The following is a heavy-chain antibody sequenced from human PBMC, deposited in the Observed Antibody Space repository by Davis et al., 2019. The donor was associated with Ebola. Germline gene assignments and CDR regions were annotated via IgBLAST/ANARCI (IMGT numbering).Heavy chain of an antibody. Sequence: GESLKISCTASGFTFGDYAMSWVRQAPGKGLEWVGFIRSKAYGGTTEYAASVKGRFTISRDDSKSIAYLQMNSLKTEDTAVYYCTRVDTMIVTFDIWGQGTMVTVSS. D-gene: IGHD3-22*01. CDR2: IRSKAYGGTT. CDR1: GFTFGDYA. CDR3: TRVDTMIVTFDI. J-gene: IGHJ3*02. V-gene: IGHV3-49*04.